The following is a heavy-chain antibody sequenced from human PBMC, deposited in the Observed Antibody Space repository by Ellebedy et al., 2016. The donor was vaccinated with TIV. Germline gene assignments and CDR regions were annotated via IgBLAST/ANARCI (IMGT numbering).Heavy chain of an antibody. CDR2: ISGSAGST. Sequence: GESLKISXAASGITFSSYAMSWVRQAPGKGLEWVSAISGSAGSTYYADSVKGRFTISRDNSKNTLYLQMNSLRAEDTAVYYCAKDPYYDFWSGGVGGYMDVWGKGTTVTVSS. D-gene: IGHD3-3*01. CDR3: AKDPYYDFWSGGVGGYMDV. CDR1: GITFSSYA. J-gene: IGHJ6*03. V-gene: IGHV3-23*01.